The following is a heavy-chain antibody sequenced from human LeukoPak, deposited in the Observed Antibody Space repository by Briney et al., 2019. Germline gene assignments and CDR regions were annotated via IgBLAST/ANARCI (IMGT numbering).Heavy chain of an antibody. D-gene: IGHD2-2*01. CDR2: IIPIFGTA. CDR1: GGTFISYA. V-gene: IGHV1-69*13. Sequence: GASVKVSCKASGGTFISYAISWVRQAPGQGLEWMGGIIPIFGTANYAQKFQGRVTITADESTSTAYMELSSLRSEDTAVYYCARGVPNRYYYYGMDVWGQGTTVTVSS. CDR3: ARGVPNRYYYYGMDV. J-gene: IGHJ6*02.